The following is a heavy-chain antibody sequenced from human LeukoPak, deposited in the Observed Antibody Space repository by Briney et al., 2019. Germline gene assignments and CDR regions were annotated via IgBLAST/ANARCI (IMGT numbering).Heavy chain of an antibody. J-gene: IGHJ4*02. Sequence: ASVKVSCKASGYTFTGYYVHWVRQAPGQGLEWMGRINPNSGGTNYAQKFQGRVTMTRDTSISTAFMELSRLRSDDTAVYYCARDTDIVATNWGQGTLVTVSS. D-gene: IGHD5-12*01. CDR3: ARDTDIVATN. V-gene: IGHV1-2*06. CDR2: INPNSGGT. CDR1: GYTFTGYY.